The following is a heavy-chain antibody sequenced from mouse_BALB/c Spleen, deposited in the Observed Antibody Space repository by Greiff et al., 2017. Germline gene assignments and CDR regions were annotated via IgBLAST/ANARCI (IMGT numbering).Heavy chain of an antibody. CDR2: IYPSDSYT. Sequence: QVQLKQPGAELVRPGASVKLSCKASGYTFTSYWINWVKQRPGQGLEWIGNIYPSDSYTNYNQKFKDKATLTVDKSSSTAYMQLSSPTSEDSAVYYCTREGLSDYYAMDYWGQGTSVTVSS. CDR1: GYTFTSYW. D-gene: IGHD3-3*01. CDR3: TREGLSDYYAMDY. J-gene: IGHJ4*01. V-gene: IGHV1-69*02.